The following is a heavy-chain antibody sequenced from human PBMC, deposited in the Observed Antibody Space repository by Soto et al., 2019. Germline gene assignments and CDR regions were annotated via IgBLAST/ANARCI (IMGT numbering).Heavy chain of an antibody. CDR1: GGTISSWY. Sequence: SETLSLTCTVSGGTISSWYWSWIRQPPGKGLEWIGYIYYSGSTNCNPSLKSRVTISVDASKNQFSLKLSSVTAADTAVYYCARRYGSAIDYWGQGTLVTVSS. CDR3: ARRYGSAIDY. D-gene: IGHD1-26*01. J-gene: IGHJ4*02. V-gene: IGHV4-59*08. CDR2: IYYSGST.